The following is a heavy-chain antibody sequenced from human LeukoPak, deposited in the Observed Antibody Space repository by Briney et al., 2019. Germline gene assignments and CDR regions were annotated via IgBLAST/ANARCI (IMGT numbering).Heavy chain of an antibody. CDR3: AKCRRRYDSSGGFDY. D-gene: IGHD3-22*01. J-gene: IGHJ4*02. CDR2: ISYDGSNK. CDR1: GFTFTNYA. V-gene: IGHV3-30*18. Sequence: GRSLTLSCAASGFTFTNYAMHWVRQAPGKGLEWVAVISYDGSNKCYADSVKGRFTISRDNSKNTLYLQMNSLRAEDTAVYYCAKCRRRYDSSGGFDYWGQGTLVTVSS.